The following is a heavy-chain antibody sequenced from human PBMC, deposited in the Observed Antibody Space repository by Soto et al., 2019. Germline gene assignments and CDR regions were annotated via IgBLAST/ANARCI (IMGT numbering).Heavy chain of an antibody. V-gene: IGHV1-8*01. J-gene: IGHJ6*03. D-gene: IGHD3-3*01. CDR2: MNPNSGNT. CDR1: GYTFTSYD. Sequence: QVQLVQSGAEVKKPGASVKVSCKASGYTFTSYDINWVRQATGQGLEWMGWMNPNSGNTGYAQKFQGRVTMTRYTSISTAYMELSSLRSEDTAVYYCARGWYDFWSGYLSYMDVWGKGTTVTVSS. CDR3: ARGWYDFWSGYLSYMDV.